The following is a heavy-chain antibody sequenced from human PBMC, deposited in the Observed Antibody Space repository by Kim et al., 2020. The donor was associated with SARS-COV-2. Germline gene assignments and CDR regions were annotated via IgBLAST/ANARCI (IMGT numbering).Heavy chain of an antibody. D-gene: IGHD3-22*01. J-gene: IGHJ1*01. V-gene: IGHV3-23*01. CDR3: AKGDSSDYYFSYFQY. CDR1: GFAFSTYA. CDR2: VTGSGART. Sequence: GGSLRLSCATSGFAFSTYAMSWVRQAPGKGLEWVSVVTGSGARTYYIDSVKGRFTIVRDSSKNTVYLQMNSLGVDDTAVYYCAKGDSSDYYFSYFQYWG.